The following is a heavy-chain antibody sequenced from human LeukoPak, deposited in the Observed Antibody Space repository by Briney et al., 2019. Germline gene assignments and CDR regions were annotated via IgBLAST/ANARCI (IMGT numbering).Heavy chain of an antibody. CDR3: ARHESWNYPHNWFDP. D-gene: IGHD1-7*01. V-gene: IGHV4-39*01. CDR2: IYYSGST. CDR1: GGSISSSSYY. J-gene: IGHJ5*02. Sequence: SETLSLTCTVSGGSISSSSYYWGWIRQPPGKGLEWIGSIYYSGSTYYNPSLKSRVTISVDTSKNQFPLTLSSVTAADTAVYYCARHESWNYPHNWFDPWGQGTLVTVSS.